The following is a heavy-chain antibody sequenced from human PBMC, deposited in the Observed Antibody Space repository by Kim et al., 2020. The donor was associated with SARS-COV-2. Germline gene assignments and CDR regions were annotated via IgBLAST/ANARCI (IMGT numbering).Heavy chain of an antibody. CDR1: GFTFSSYG. CDR3: ASLTRANGSGTRGPNYYGMDV. V-gene: IGHV3-33*05. J-gene: IGHJ6*02. Sequence: GGSLRLSCAASGFTFSSYGMHWVRQAPGKGLEWVAVISYDGSNKYYADSVKGRFTISRDNSKNTLYLQMNSLRAEDTAVYYCASLTRANGSGTRGPNYYGMDVWGQGTTVTVSS. D-gene: IGHD3-10*01. CDR2: ISYDGSNK.